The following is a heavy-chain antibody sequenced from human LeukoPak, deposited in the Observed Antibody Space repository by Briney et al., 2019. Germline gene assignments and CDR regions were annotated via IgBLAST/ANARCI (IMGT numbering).Heavy chain of an antibody. CDR2: ISYDGTDN. D-gene: IGHD3-22*01. CDR3: ARGPMIVVDAEHTFDY. Sequence: PGRSLRLSCAASGFTFSNYAMHWVRQALGKGLEWMAVISYDGTDNYYVDSVKGRFTISRDNSKNTLYLQMNSLRAEDTAVYYCARGPMIVVDAEHTFDYWGQGTLVTVSS. J-gene: IGHJ4*02. CDR1: GFTFSNYA. V-gene: IGHV3-30*04.